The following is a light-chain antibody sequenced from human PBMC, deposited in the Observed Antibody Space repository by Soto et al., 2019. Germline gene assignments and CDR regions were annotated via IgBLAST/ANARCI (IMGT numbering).Light chain of an antibody. CDR3: CSYAGSSTFV. Sequence: QSALTQPASVSVSRGQSITISCTGTSSDVGSYNLVSWYQQHPGKAPKLMIYEGSKRPSGVSNRFSGSKSGNTASLTISGLQAEDEADYSCCSYAGSSTFVFGTGAKVPVL. CDR1: SSDVGSYNL. CDR2: EGS. V-gene: IGLV2-23*03. J-gene: IGLJ1*01.